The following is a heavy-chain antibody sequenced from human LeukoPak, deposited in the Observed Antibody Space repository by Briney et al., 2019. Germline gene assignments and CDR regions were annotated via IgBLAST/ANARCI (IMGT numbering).Heavy chain of an antibody. CDR3: SKARLESRTAATGFGY. CDR2: ISGSGDST. V-gene: IGHV3-23*01. D-gene: IGHD1-7*01. J-gene: IGHJ4*02. CDR1: GFTFSSYA. Sequence: PGGSLRLSCAASGFTFSSYAMSWVRQAPGKGLEWVSAISGSGDSTYYADSVKGRFTISRDNSKNTLYLQMNSLRAEDTAGYYCSKARLESRTAATGFGYWGQGTLVTVSS.